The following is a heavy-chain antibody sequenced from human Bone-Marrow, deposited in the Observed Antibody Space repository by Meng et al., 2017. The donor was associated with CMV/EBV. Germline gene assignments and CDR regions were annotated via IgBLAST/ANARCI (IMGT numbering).Heavy chain of an antibody. Sequence: GESLKISCAASGFTFDDYTMHWVRQAPGKGLEWVSLISWDGGSTYYADSVKGRFTISRDNSKNSLYLQMNSLRTEDTALYYCAKDFPLRFLEWLPQDWGQATLVTVSS. CDR3: AKDFPLRFLEWLPQD. CDR1: GFTFDDYT. J-gene: IGHJ4*02. CDR2: ISWDGGST. D-gene: IGHD3-3*01. V-gene: IGHV3-43*01.